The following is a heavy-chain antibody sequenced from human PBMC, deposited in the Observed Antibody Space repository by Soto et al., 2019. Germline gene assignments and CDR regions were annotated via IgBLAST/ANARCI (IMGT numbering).Heavy chain of an antibody. CDR3: ARDMPYAAGSLAGCDY. J-gene: IGHJ4*02. CDR1: GDSITGSY. Sequence: QVQLRESGPGLVKPSETLSLTCTVSGDSITGSYWSWIRQPPGKPLEWIGYIYHSGTTTYNPSLKSRVSISVDTSKNQFSLRLTSVIAADTAVYYCARDMPYAAGSLAGCDYWGQGILVTVSS. CDR2: IYHSGTT. V-gene: IGHV4-59*01. D-gene: IGHD1-26*01.